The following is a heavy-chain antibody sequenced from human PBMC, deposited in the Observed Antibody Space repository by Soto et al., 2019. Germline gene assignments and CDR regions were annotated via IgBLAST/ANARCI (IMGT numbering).Heavy chain of an antibody. CDR2: ISGSGGST. CDR1: GFTFSSYA. J-gene: IGHJ6*03. D-gene: IGHD3-3*01. Sequence: EVQLLESGGGLVQPGGSLRLSCAASGFTFSSYAMSWVRQAPGKGLEWVSAISGSGGSTYYADSVKGRFTISRDNSKNPLYLQMNSLRAEDTAVYYCAKGVTIFGVVITDYYYMDVWGKGTTVTVSS. V-gene: IGHV3-23*01. CDR3: AKGVTIFGVVITDYYYMDV.